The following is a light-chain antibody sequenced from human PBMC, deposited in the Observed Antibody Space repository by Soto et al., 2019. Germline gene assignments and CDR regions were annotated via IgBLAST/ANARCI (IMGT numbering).Light chain of an antibody. Sequence: IQLTQSPSSLSASVGDSVTITCRASQGVSRYLSWYQQKPGRAPILLISAASTLQSGVPARFSGSGSETDFTLSITSLQPEDFATYYCQQLNTYPVTFGGGTKVEIK. V-gene: IGKV1-9*01. CDR1: QGVSRY. J-gene: IGKJ4*02. CDR2: AAS. CDR3: QQLNTYPVT.